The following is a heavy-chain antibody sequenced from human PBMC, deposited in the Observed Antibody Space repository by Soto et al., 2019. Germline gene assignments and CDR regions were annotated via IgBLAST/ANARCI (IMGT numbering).Heavy chain of an antibody. J-gene: IGHJ5*01. CDR1: GFTFSNYD. CDR2: ISGNGGRT. Sequence: PGGSLRLSCAASGFTFSNYDMSWVRQAPGKGLDWVSTISGNGGRTYYADSVKGRFTISRDNSKNTVYLQMNSLRVEDTAVYYWANRNYYAKSGYTFPYFDFWGQGSLVTVSS. D-gene: IGHD3-22*01. V-gene: IGHV3-23*01. CDR3: ANRNYYAKSGYTFPYFDF.